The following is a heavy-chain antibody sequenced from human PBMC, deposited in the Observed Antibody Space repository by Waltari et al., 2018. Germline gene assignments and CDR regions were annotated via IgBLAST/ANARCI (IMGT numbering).Heavy chain of an antibody. CDR3: TTFPGTRV. J-gene: IGHJ4*02. CDR1: GFTFNKAR. Sequence: EAQLVESGGGLVEPGGSLRLPCAASGFTFNKARLSWVRQAPGKGLEWVGRIKSKSDGGTTDYAAPVKDRFTISRDDSKTTVYLHMNSLETEDTAIYYCTTFPGTRVWGQGTLVTVSS. D-gene: IGHD6-13*01. V-gene: IGHV3-15*01. CDR2: IKSKSDGGTT.